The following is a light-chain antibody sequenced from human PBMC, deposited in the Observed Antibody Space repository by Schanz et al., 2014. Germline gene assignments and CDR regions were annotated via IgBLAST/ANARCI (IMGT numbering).Light chain of an antibody. J-gene: IGLJ3*02. CDR2: DVS. Sequence: QSALTQPASVSGSPGQSITISCTGTSSDVGGYNYVSWYQHHPGKAPKLMIYDVSNRPSGVSNRFSGSKSANTASLTISGLQAEDEADYYCCSYAGSSTSWVFGGGTKLTVL. V-gene: IGLV2-14*03. CDR3: CSYAGSSTSWV. CDR1: SSDVGGYNY.